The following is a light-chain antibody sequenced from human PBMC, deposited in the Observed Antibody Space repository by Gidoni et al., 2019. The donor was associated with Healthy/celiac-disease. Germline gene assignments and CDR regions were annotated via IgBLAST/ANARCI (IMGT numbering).Light chain of an antibody. Sequence: IVLTQSPATLSLSPGERATLSCRASQGVSSYLAWYQQKPGQAPRLLIYDASNRATGIPARFSGSGPGTDFTLTISSLEPEDFAVYYCQQRSNWPLTFGGXTKVEIK. CDR3: QQRSNWPLT. CDR2: DAS. J-gene: IGKJ4*01. V-gene: IGKV3D-11*01. CDR1: QGVSSY.